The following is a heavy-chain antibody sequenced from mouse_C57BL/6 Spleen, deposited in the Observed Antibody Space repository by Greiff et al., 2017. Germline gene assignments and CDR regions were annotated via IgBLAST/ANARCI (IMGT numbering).Heavy chain of an antibody. Sequence: VQLQQSGAELVRPGASVKLSCTASGFNITDDYMHWVKQRPEQGLEWIGWIDPENGDTEYASKFQGKATITADTSSNTAYLQLSSLTSEDTAVYYCTTGVTTVVATDYWGQGTTLTVSS. CDR1: GFNITDDY. CDR2: IDPENGDT. D-gene: IGHD1-1*01. CDR3: TTGVTTVVATDY. J-gene: IGHJ2*01. V-gene: IGHV14-4*01.